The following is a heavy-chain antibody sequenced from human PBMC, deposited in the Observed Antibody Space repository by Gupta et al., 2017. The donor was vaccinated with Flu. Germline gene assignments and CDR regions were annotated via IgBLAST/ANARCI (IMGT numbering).Heavy chain of an antibody. J-gene: IGHJ5*02. CDR2: VNKMTDGGTT. CDR1: GCTFSNAW. V-gene: IGHV3-15*01. Sequence: AASGCTFSNAWMSWVRQAPGKGLEWVGRVNKMTDGGTTDYAAPVKGRFTISRDDSKYTLYLQMNSLKTEDTAVYYCTTYNYGSVLSWGQGTLVTVSS. CDR3: TTYNYGSVLS. D-gene: IGHD5-18*01.